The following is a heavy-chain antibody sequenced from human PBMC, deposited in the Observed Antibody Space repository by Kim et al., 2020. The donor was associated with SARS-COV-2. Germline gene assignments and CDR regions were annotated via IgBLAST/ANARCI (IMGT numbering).Heavy chain of an antibody. J-gene: IGHJ5*02. V-gene: IGHV1-24*01. CDR1: GYTLTELS. Sequence: ASVKVSCKVSGYTLTELSMHWVRQAPGKGLEWMGGFDPEDGETIYAQKFQGRVTMTEDTSTDTAYMELSSLRSEDTAVYYCATGGWRFCSSTSCVMAWFDPCGQGTLVTVSS. CDR3: ATGGWRFCSSTSCVMAWFDP. D-gene: IGHD2-2*01. CDR2: FDPEDGET.